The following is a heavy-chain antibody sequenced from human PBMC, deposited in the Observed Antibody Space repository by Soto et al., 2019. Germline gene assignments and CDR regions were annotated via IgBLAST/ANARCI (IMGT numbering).Heavy chain of an antibody. V-gene: IGHV3-66*01. CDR1: GLTVSSNY. CDR2: IYSNGNT. J-gene: IGHJ6*02. D-gene: IGHD2-15*01. CDR3: AREQPPALYFGMDV. Sequence: EVQLVESGGGLVQPGGSLRLSCAASGLTVSSNYMSWARQTPGKGLEWVSVIYSNGNTYYADSVKGRFTISRDNSKNTVYLQMNSLRAEDTAVYYCAREQPPALYFGMDVWGQGTMVTVSS.